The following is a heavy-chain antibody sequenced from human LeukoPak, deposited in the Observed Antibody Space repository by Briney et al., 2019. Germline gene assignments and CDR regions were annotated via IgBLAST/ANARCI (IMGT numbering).Heavy chain of an antibody. J-gene: IGHJ3*02. D-gene: IGHD3-22*01. V-gene: IGHV4-4*09. Sequence: SETLSLTCTVSGGSISSYYWSWIPQPPGKGLEWIGYIYTSGSTNYNPPLNSRVTISVHTPKNQFSLKLSSVTAADTAVYYCARHFPYFVMIVVVREDAFDIGGQRTMVTVSS. CDR2: IYTSGST. CDR3: ARHFPYFVMIVVVREDAFDI. CDR1: GGSISSYY.